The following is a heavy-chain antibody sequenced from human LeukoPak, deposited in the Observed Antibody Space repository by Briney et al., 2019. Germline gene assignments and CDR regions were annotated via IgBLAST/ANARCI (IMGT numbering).Heavy chain of an antibody. CDR3: ARLVRTYYYGSGSYYKHPNYYFDY. CDR2: IYYSGST. J-gene: IGHJ4*02. V-gene: IGHV4-61*08. D-gene: IGHD3-10*01. Sequence: SETLSLTCAVSGGSISSADYSWSWIRQPPGKGLEWIGYIYYSGSTNYNPSLKSRVTISVDTSKNQFSLKLSSVTAADTAVYYCARLVRTYYYGSGSYYKHPNYYFDYWGQGTLVTVSS. CDR1: GGSISSADYS.